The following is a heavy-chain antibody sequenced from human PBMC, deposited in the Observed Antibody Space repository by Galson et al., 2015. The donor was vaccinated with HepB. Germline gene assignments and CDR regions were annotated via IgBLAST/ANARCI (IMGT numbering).Heavy chain of an antibody. J-gene: IGHJ6*02. Sequence: SLRLSCAASGFTFSSYAMSWVRQAPGKGLEWVSAISGSGGSTYYADSVKGRFTISRDNSKNTLYLQMNSLRAEDTAVYYCAKPLYCSSTSCYWRGYYYYGMDVWGQGTTVTVSS. CDR2: ISGSGGST. CDR1: GFTFSSYA. V-gene: IGHV3-23*01. CDR3: AKPLYCSSTSCYWRGYYYYGMDV. D-gene: IGHD2-2*01.